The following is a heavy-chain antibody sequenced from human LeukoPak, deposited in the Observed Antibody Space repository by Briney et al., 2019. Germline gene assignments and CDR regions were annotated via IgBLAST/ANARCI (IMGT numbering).Heavy chain of an antibody. V-gene: IGHV3-33*01. J-gene: IGHJ4*02. Sequence: PGRSLRLSCAASGFTFSSYGMHWVRQAPGKGLEWVAVIWYDGSNKYHADSVKGRFTISRDNPKNTLYLQMNSLRAEDTAVYYCARVHANREYYYDSSGYVDYWGQGTLVTVSS. CDR3: ARVHANREYYYDSSGYVDY. CDR2: IWYDGSNK. D-gene: IGHD3-22*01. CDR1: GFTFSSYG.